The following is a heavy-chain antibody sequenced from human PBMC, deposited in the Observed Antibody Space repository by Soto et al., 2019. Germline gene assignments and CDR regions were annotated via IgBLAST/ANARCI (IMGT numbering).Heavy chain of an antibody. CDR3: TRHWEPNNYYYYYMDV. CDR1: GFTFSGSA. J-gene: IGHJ6*03. V-gene: IGHV3-73*01. D-gene: IGHD1-26*01. Sequence: GGSLRLSCAASGFTFSGSAMHWVRQASGKGLEWVGRIRSKANSYATAYAALVKGRFTISRDDSKNTAYLQMNSLKTEDTAVYYCTRHWEPNNYYYYYMDVWGKGTTVTVSS. CDR2: IRSKANSYAT.